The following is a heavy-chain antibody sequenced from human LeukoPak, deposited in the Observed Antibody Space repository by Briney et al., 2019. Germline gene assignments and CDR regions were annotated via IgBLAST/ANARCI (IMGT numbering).Heavy chain of an antibody. CDR2: INHSSST. D-gene: IGHD3-16*01. Sequence: PSETLSLSCAVYGVAFSGYYLSWIRQPPGKGLEWMGEINHSSSTNYNPSLKRRGTISVDTSKKHFSLKLSSVTPADTTAEYCARDKLLGTDYWGQGTLVTVSS. J-gene: IGHJ4*02. V-gene: IGHV4-34*01. CDR3: ARDKLLGTDY. CDR1: GVAFSGYY.